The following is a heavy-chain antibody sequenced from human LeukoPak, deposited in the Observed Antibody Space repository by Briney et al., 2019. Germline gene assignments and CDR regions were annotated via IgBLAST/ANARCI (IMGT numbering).Heavy chain of an antibody. CDR1: GGSISSYY. D-gene: IGHD2-2*01. CDR3: ARGIVVVPAAMEGLDY. V-gene: IGHV4-59*01. Sequence: PSETLSLTCTVSGGSISSYYWSWIRQPPGKGLEWIGYIYYSGSTNYNPSLKSRVTISVDTSKDQFSLKLSSVTAADTAVYYCARGIVVVPAAMEGLDYWGQGTLVTVSS. J-gene: IGHJ4*02. CDR2: IYYSGST.